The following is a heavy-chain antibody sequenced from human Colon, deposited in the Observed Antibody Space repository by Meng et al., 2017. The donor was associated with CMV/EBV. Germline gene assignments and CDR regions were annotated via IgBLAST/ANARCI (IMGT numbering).Heavy chain of an antibody. V-gene: IGHV3-23*01. CDR2: ISGSGGST. CDR1: EFTFSSYA. D-gene: IGHD4/OR15-4a*01. J-gene: IGHJ4*02. Sequence: CVASEFTFSSYAMNWVRQAPGKGLEWVSFISGSGGSTYYADSVKGRFTISRDNSKNTLYLQMNSLRAEDTAVYFCAKRCGANSGPFDYWGQGTLVTVSS. CDR3: AKRCGANSGPFDY.